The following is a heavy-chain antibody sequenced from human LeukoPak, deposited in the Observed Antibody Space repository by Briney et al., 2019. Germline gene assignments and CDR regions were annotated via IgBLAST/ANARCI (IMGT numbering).Heavy chain of an antibody. CDR1: GLTLSNYS. D-gene: IGHD6-19*01. V-gene: IGHV3-21*01. CDR3: ARDRGGSYSSGWYAFDI. J-gene: IGHJ3*02. CDR2: INSSSSYI. Sequence: GGSLSHSRAASGLTLSNYSMNWVRPAGGRELEWVSAINSSSSYIYYAASVKGRFTISRDNAKTSLYLQMNSLRAEDTAVYYCARDRGGSYSSGWYAFDIWGQGTMVTVSS.